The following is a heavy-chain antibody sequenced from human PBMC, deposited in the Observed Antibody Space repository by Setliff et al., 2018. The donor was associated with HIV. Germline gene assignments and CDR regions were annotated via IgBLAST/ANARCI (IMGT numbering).Heavy chain of an antibody. CDR1: GGSISSYY. CDR2: ISAAGTI. J-gene: IGHJ4*01. V-gene: IGHV4-4*07. D-gene: IGHD6-13*01. CDR3: ARDEGRATGSWWDQSASWYLDY. Sequence: SETLSLTCTVSGGSISSYYWSWIRQPAGKRLEFIGRISAAGTINYNPSLRSRVTLSVDTSENQFSLAVNSVTAADTAMYFCARDEGRATGSWWDQSASWYLDYWGHGILVTVPQ.